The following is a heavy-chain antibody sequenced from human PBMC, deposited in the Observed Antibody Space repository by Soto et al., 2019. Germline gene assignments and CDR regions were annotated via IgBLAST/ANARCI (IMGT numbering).Heavy chain of an antibody. CDR1: GSSISSSGYY. V-gene: IGHV4-39*01. D-gene: IGHD3-16*01. CDR3: ERLHSRHWVDY. J-gene: IGHJ4*02. Sequence: PTETLSLTCTVSGSSISSSGYYWGWIRQPPGRGLEWIGSLYYNVGTYYNPSLKSRVTISADTSANQFSLMVNSVTAADTAIYYCERLHSRHWVDYWGQGALAPVSP. CDR2: LYYNVGT.